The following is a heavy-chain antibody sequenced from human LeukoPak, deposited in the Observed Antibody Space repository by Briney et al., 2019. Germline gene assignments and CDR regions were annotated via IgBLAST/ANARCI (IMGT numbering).Heavy chain of an antibody. J-gene: IGHJ4*02. D-gene: IGHD6-19*01. CDR2: INPNSGGT. V-gene: IGHV1-2*02. CDR1: GYTFTGYY. Sequence: ASVKVSCKASGYTFTGYYMHWVRQAPRQGLEWMGWINPNSGGTNYAQKFQGRVTMTRDTSISTAYMELSRLRSDDTAVYYCARVNIKWLAYDYWGQGTLVTVSS. CDR3: ARVNIKWLAYDY.